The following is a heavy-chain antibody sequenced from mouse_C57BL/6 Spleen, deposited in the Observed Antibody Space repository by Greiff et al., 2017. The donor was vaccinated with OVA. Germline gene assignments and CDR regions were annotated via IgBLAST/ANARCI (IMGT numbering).Heavy chain of an antibody. CDR2: ISSGSSTI. CDR1: GFTFSDYG. CDR3: ARPRANWDAMDY. Sequence: EVKVVESGGGLVKPGGSLKLSCAASGFTFSDYGMHWVRQAPEKGLEWVAYISSGSSTIYYADTVKGRFTISRDNAKNTLFLQMTSLRSEDTAMYYCARPRANWDAMDYWGQGTSVTVSS. J-gene: IGHJ4*01. D-gene: IGHD4-1*01. V-gene: IGHV5-17*01.